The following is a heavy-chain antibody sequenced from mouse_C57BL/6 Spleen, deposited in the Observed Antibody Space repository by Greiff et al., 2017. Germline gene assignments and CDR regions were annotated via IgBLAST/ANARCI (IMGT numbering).Heavy chain of an antibody. CDR1: GYTFTSYW. Sequence: QVQLQQPGAELVRPGTSVKLSCKASGYTFTSYWMHWVKQRPGQGLEWIGVIDPSDSYTNYNQKFKGKATLTVDTSSSTAYMQLSSLTSEDSAVYYCARGPINYFDYWGQGTTLTVSS. J-gene: IGHJ2*01. CDR3: ARGPINYFDY. V-gene: IGHV1-59*01. CDR2: IDPSDSYT.